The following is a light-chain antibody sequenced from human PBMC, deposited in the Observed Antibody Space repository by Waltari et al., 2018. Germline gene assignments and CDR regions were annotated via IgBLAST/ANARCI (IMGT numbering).Light chain of an antibody. V-gene: IGKV3-20*01. CDR3: QKYGTLPAT. CDR1: QSVSRT. Sequence: IVLTQSPRTLSLSPGERATLSCRASQSVSRTLAWYQQKPGQAPRLLIYDASSRATGIPDRFSGSGSGTDFSLTISRLEPEDFAVYYCQKYGTLPATFGQGTKVEIK. J-gene: IGKJ1*01. CDR2: DAS.